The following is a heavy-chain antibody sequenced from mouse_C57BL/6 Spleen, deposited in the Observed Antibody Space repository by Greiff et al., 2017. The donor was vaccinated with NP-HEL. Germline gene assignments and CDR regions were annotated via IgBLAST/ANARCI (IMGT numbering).Heavy chain of an antibody. Sequence: QVQLQQSGAELVRPGASVTLSCKASGYTFTDYEMHWVKQTPVHGLEWIGAIDPETGGTAYNQKFKGKAILTADKSSSTAYMELRSLTSEDSAVYYCTRWGGYYRFAYWGQGTLVTVSA. CDR3: TRWGGYYRFAY. CDR2: IDPETGGT. V-gene: IGHV1-15*01. D-gene: IGHD2-3*01. CDR1: GYTFTDYE. J-gene: IGHJ3*01.